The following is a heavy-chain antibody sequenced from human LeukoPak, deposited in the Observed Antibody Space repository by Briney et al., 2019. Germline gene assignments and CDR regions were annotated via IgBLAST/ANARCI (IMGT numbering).Heavy chain of an antibody. D-gene: IGHD2-2*01. V-gene: IGHV3-11*04. CDR2: ISSSGSTI. CDR1: GFTFSDYY. CDR3: ARSFGVVPAARWFDP. J-gene: IGHJ5*02. Sequence: GGSLRLSCAASGFTFSDYYMSWIRQAPGKGLEWVSYISSSGSTIYYADSVKGRFTISRDNAKNSLYLQMNSLRAEDTAVYYCARSFGVVPAARWFDPWGQGTLVTVSS.